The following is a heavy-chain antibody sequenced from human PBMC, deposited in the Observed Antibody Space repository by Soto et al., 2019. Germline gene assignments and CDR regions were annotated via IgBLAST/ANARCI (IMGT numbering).Heavy chain of an antibody. CDR1: GFTFSSYA. V-gene: IGHV3-23*01. D-gene: IGHD2-21*02. J-gene: IGHJ4*02. CDR3: AKDLLTYCGGDCPPDY. Sequence: SGGSLRLSCAASGFTFSSYAMSWVRQAPGKGLEWVSAISGSGGSTYYADSVKGRFTISRDNSKNTLYLQMNSLRAEDTAVYYCAKDLLTYCGGDCPPDYWGQGTLVTVFS. CDR2: ISGSGGST.